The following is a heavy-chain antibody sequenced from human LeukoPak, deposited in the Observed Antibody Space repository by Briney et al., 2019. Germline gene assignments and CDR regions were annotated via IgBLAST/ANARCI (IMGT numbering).Heavy chain of an antibody. J-gene: IGHJ4*02. V-gene: IGHV3-66*02. CDR3: ARWKGELSSYDY. CDR2: IYSGGST. D-gene: IGHD3-16*02. CDR1: GFTVSSNY. Sequence: GGSLRLSCAASGFTVSSNYMSWVRQAPGKGLEWVSVIYSGGSTYYADSVKGRFTISRDNPKNTLYLQMNSLRAEDTAVYYCARWKGELSSYDYWGQGTLVTVSS.